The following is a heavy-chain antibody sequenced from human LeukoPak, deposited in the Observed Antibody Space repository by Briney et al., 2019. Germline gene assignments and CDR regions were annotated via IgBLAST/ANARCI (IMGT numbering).Heavy chain of an antibody. J-gene: IGHJ4*02. CDR3: VSDAGNYYRYFDY. V-gene: IGHV3-21*01. Sequence: GGSLRLSCAVSGFTFKTYSMNWVRQAPGKGLEWVSSISTGSTFIYYADSVTGRFTISRDDAKNSLSLQMNNLRAEDTAVYYCVSDAGNYYRYFDYWGQGILVTVSS. CDR1: GFTFKTYS. CDR2: ISTGSTFI. D-gene: IGHD1-26*01.